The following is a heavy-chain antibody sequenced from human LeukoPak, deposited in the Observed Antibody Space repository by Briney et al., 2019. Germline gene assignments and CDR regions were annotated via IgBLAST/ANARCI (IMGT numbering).Heavy chain of an antibody. D-gene: IGHD1-26*01. CDR3: ARDLVGALDY. CDR1: GFTFSSYS. J-gene: IGHJ4*02. Sequence: GGSLRLSCAASGFTFSSYSMNWVRQAPGKGLEWVSYISSSGSTIYYADSVKGRFTISRDNAKNSLYLQMNSLRAEDTAVYYCARDLVGALDYWGQGTLVTVSS. CDR2: ISSSGSTI. V-gene: IGHV3-48*04.